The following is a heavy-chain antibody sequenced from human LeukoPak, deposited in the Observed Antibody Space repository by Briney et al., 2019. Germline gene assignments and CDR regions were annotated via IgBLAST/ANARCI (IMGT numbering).Heavy chain of an antibody. CDR1: GFTFSSYW. V-gene: IGHV3-7*01. J-gene: IGHJ4*02. D-gene: IGHD1-7*01. CDR2: IKQDGSEK. Sequence: SGGSLRLSCAASGFTFSSYWMSWVRQAPGKGLEWVANIKQDGSEKYYVDSVKGRFTISRDNAKNSLYLQMNTLRAEDTAVYYCARELDWNFEGGYFDYWGQGTLVTVSS. CDR3: ARELDWNFEGGYFDY.